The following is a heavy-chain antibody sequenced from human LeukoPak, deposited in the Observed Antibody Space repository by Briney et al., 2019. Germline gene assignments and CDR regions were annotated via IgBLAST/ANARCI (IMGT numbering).Heavy chain of an antibody. Sequence: PGGSLRLSCAASGFTFSSYSMNWVRQAPGKGLEWVSSISSSSSYIYYADSVKGRFTISRDNAKNSLYLQMNSLRAEDTAVYYCGRDGDYDFWSRSPIEYYFLYWAQGTLVTVSS. CDR3: GRDGDYDFWSRSPIEYYFLY. J-gene: IGHJ4*02. V-gene: IGHV3-21*01. D-gene: IGHD3-3*01. CDR1: GFTFSSYS. CDR2: ISSSSSYI.